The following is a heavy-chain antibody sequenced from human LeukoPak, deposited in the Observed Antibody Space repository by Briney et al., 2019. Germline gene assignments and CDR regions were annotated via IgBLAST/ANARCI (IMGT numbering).Heavy chain of an antibody. Sequence: GGSPRLSCAASGFTFHIYWMTWVRQAPGKGLEWVANIKQDGSEKNYVDSVKGRFTISRDNAENSLSLQINSLRAEDTAVYYCARDHHYFTAWGQGTLVTVSS. CDR2: IKQDGSEK. D-gene: IGHD2/OR15-2a*01. J-gene: IGHJ4*02. V-gene: IGHV3-7*04. CDR3: ARDHHYFTA. CDR1: GFTFHIYW.